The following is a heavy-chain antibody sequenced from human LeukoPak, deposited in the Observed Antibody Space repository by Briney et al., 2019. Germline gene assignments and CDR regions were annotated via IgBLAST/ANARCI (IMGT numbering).Heavy chain of an antibody. CDR1: GYTFTSYD. CDR2: MNPNSANI. V-gene: IGHV1-8*01. Sequence: ASVKVSCKASGYTFTSYDINWVRQAAGQGLEWMGWMNPNSANIGYAQKFQGRVSITRNTSVSTAYMELRSLRPDDTAVYYCAIAAYKYGYFDYWGQGTLVTVSS. J-gene: IGHJ4*02. CDR3: AIAAYKYGYFDY. D-gene: IGHD3-10*01.